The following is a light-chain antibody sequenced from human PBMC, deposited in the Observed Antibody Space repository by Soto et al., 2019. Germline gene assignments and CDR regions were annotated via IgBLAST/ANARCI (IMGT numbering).Light chain of an antibody. V-gene: IGLV1-47*01. CDR3: AAWEDTVRSYV. J-gene: IGLJ1*01. CDR1: ISNIGNNY. CDR2: RNN. Sequence: QSVLTQPPSVSGTPGQRVTISCSGSISNIGNNYLYWFQQLPGTAPKVLSNRNNQRPAGVPDRFSGSKYGTSASLASSGLRSEDGDEYYCAAWEDTVRSYVFGTGTKLTVI.